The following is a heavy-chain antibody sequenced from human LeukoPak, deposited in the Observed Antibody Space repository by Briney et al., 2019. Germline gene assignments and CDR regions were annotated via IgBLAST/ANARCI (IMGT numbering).Heavy chain of an antibody. CDR3: ARGDRYSSSWLTDY. J-gene: IGHJ4*02. Sequence: ASVKVSCKDSGGTFSSYAISWVRQAPGQGLEWMGGTIPIFGTANYAQKFQGRVTITADESTSTAYMELSSLRSEDTAVYYCARGDRYSSSWLTDYWGQGTLVTVSS. CDR2: TIPIFGTA. V-gene: IGHV1-69*13. CDR1: GGTFSSYA. D-gene: IGHD6-13*01.